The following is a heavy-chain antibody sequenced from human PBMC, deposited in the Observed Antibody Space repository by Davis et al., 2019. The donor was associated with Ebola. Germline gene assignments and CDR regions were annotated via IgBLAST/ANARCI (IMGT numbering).Heavy chain of an antibody. D-gene: IGHD1-26*01. CDR1: GGSVSSCSYY. Sequence: SETLSLTCTVSGGSVSSCSYYWSWIRQPPGKGLEWIGYIYYSGSTNYNPSLKSRVTISVDTSKNQFSLKLSSVTAADTAVYYCASPIVGATRIDYWGQGTLVTVSS. CDR2: IYYSGST. J-gene: IGHJ4*02. CDR3: ASPIVGATRIDY. V-gene: IGHV4-61*01.